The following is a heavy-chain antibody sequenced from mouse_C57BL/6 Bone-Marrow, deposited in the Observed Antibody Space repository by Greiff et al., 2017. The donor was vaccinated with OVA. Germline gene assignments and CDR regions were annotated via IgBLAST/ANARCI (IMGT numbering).Heavy chain of an antibody. Sequence: VQLQQSGAELVRPGASVKLSCTASGFNIKDDYMHWVKQRPEQGLEWIGWIDPENGDTAYASKFQGKATITADTSSNTAYLQLSSLTSEDTAVYYCTLYGNYLYYFDYWGQGTTLTVSS. J-gene: IGHJ2*01. CDR3: TLYGNYLYYFDY. D-gene: IGHD2-1*01. V-gene: IGHV14-4*01. CDR2: IDPENGDT. CDR1: GFNIKDDY.